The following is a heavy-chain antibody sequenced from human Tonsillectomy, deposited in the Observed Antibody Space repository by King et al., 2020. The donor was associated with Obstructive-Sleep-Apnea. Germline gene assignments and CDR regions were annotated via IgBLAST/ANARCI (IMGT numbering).Heavy chain of an antibody. D-gene: IGHD5-18*01. Sequence: VQLVESGGGVVQPGRSLRLSCAASGFTLSNYAMHWVRQAPGKGLEWVAVISYDGSNKYYADSVKGRFTISRDNSKNTLYLQMNSLRAEDTAVYYCAKGPSFGYIDGLYNWGQGTLVTVSS. V-gene: IGHV3-30*18. CDR2: ISYDGSNK. CDR1: GFTLSNYA. CDR3: AKGPSFGYIDGLYN. J-gene: IGHJ4*02.